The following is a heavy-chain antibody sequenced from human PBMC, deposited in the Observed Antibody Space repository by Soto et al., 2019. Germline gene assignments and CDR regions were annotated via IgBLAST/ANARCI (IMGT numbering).Heavy chain of an antibody. J-gene: IGHJ1*01. CDR3: ARGWGEYFQH. V-gene: IGHV4-39*07. CDR1: GGSISSSSYY. Sequence: SETLSLTCTVSGGSISSSSYYWGWIRQPPGKGLEWIGSIFYSGSTYYNPSLKSRVTISVDTSKNQFSLKLSSVTAADTAVYYCARGWGEYFQHWGQGTLVTVSS. CDR2: IFYSGST. D-gene: IGHD7-27*01.